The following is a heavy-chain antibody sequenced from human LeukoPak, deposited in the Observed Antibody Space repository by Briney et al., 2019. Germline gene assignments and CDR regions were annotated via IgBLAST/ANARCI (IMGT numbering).Heavy chain of an antibody. D-gene: IGHD5-24*01. CDR1: GGSISSGGYY. CDR3: ARVSEMATTPYFDY. J-gene: IGHJ4*02. CDR2: IYHSGST. Sequence: SQTLSLTCTVSGGSISSGGYYWSWIRQPPGKGLEWIGYIYHSGSTYYNPSLKSRVTISVDRSKNQFSLKLSSVTAADTAVYYCARVSEMATTPYFDYWGQGTLVTASS. V-gene: IGHV4-30-2*01.